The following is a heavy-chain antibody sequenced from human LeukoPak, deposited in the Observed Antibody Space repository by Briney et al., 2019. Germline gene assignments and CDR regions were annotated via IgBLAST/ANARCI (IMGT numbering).Heavy chain of an antibody. CDR1: GGSLSNTSYY. CDR2: IYYSGST. D-gene: IGHD3-9*01. V-gene: IGHV4-39*01. CDR3: ASQYYDILTGYPYYFDY. Sequence: SETLSLTCTVSGGSLSNTSYYWGWIRPPPGKGPEWIGAIYYSGSTYFDPSLKSRVAMAVDTSKNEFSLKLSSVTAANAAVYYCASQYYDILTGYPYYFDYWGQGTLVTVSS. J-gene: IGHJ4*02.